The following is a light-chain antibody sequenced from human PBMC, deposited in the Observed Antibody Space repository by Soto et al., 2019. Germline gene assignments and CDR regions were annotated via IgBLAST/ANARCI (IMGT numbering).Light chain of an antibody. CDR1: QSVSNSA. CDR2: GAS. CDR3: QLYGSSPMYT. J-gene: IGKJ2*01. Sequence: EIVLTQSPGTLSLSPGEQATLSCRASQSVSNSALAWYLQKPGQAPRLLIYGASSRATGIPDRFSGSGSGTDFTLTISRLEPEDFAVYYCQLYGSSPMYTFGQGTRLEIK. V-gene: IGKV3-20*01.